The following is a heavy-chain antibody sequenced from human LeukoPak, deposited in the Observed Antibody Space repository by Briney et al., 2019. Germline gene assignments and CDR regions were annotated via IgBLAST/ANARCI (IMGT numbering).Heavy chain of an antibody. CDR1: GFTFSSYA. J-gene: IGHJ4*02. CDR3: AKDRGSGYHYFDY. CDR2: ISTSGESA. V-gene: IGHV3-23*01. Sequence: GGSLRLSCPVSGFTFSSYAMSWVRQAPGRGLEWVSVISTSGESAYYADSVKGRFTISRDNSKNTLYLQMKSLRAEDTAVDYCAKDRGSGYHYFDYWGQGPLVTVSS. D-gene: IGHD3-22*01.